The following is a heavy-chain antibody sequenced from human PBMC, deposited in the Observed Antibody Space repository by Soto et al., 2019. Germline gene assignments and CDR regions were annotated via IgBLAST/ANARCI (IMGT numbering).Heavy chain of an antibody. V-gene: IGHV4-34*01. Sequence: SETLSLTCAVYGGSFSGYYWSWIRQPPGKGLEWIGEINHSGSTNYNPSLKSRVTISVDTSKNQFSLKLSSVTAADTAVYYCARGYNWNGWFDPWGQGTLVTVSS. D-gene: IGHD1-1*01. CDR3: ARGYNWNGWFDP. J-gene: IGHJ5*02. CDR1: GGSFSGYY. CDR2: INHSGST.